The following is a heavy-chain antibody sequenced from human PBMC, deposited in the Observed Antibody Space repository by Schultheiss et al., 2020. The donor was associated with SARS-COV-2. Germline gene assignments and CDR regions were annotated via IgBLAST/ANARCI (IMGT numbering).Heavy chain of an antibody. CDR2: ISHIGST. CDR3: ARDPWNYAEDV. Sequence: SETLSLTCAVYGGSFSGYYWSWVRQPPGKGLEWIGEISHIGSTFYNPSLKSRVTISVDTSKNQFSLKLSSVTAADTAVYYCARDPWNYAEDVWGQGTTVTVSS. D-gene: IGHD1-7*01. J-gene: IGHJ6*02. V-gene: IGHV4-34*01. CDR1: GGSFSGYY.